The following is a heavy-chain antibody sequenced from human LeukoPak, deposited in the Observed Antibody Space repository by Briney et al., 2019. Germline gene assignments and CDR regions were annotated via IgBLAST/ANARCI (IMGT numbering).Heavy chain of an antibody. V-gene: IGHV1-2*02. CDR3: ARSAAVGIAVATNWFDP. D-gene: IGHD6-19*01. J-gene: IGHJ5*02. CDR2: INPNSGGT. CDR1: GYTFTGYY. Sequence: GASVKVSCKASGYTFTGYYMHWVRQAPGQGLEWMGWINPNSGGTNYAQKFQGRVTMTRDTSISTAYMELSRLRSDDTAVYYCARSAAVGIAVATNWFDPWGQGTLVTVSS.